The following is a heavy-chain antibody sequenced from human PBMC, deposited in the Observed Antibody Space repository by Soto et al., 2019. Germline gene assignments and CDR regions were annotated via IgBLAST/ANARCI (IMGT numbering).Heavy chain of an antibody. CDR3: GKNQERELPRVIDF. J-gene: IGHJ4*02. CDR2: MSGSRSTT. D-gene: IGHD1-7*01. CDR1: GLTFSNYA. V-gene: IGHV3-23*01. Sequence: EVRLLESGGGLVKPGVSLRLSCATSGLTFSNYAMSWVRQAPGGGLEWVSSMSGSRSTTYYADSVRGRFTISRDRSKNILYLQMSRRRAEHPALSYCGKNQERELPRVIDFWGQGTLCTVSS.